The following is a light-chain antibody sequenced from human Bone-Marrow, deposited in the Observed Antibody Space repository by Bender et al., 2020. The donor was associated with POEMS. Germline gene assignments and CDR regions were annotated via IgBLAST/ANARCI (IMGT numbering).Light chain of an antibody. V-gene: IGLV4-69*01. CDR3: QTWGPRMLWV. Sequence: QFVLTQSPSASASLGASVKLTCTLSSGHSNNAIAWHQQQPGKGPRYLMKLNSDGSHRKGDGIPDRFSGSSSEAERYLIISSLRSEDEADYNCQTWGPRMLWVFGGGTRLTVL. CDR1: SGHSNNA. CDR2: LNSDGSH. J-gene: IGLJ3*02.